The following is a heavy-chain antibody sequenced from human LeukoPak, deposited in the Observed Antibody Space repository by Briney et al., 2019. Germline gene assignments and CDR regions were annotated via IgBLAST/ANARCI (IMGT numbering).Heavy chain of an antibody. CDR3: AKGNFWRGYYTGETTHFDY. CDR2: ISYDGSNK. J-gene: IGHJ4*02. Sequence: GRSLRLSCAASGFTFSSYGMRWVRQAPGKGLEWVAVISYDGSNKYYADSVKGRFTISRDNSKNTLYLQMNSLRAEDTAVYYCAKGNFWRGYYTGETTHFDYWGQGTLVTVSS. CDR1: GFTFSSYG. V-gene: IGHV3-30*18. D-gene: IGHD3-3*01.